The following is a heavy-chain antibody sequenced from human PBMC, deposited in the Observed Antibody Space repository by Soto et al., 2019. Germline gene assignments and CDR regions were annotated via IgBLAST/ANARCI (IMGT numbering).Heavy chain of an antibody. D-gene: IGHD3-10*01. CDR1: GGSISSYY. J-gene: IGHJ6*02. CDR2: IYNSGST. V-gene: IGHV4-59*01. CDR3: ARAEFRSRSLHYYYGLDV. Sequence: NPSETLSLTCTVSGGSISSYYWSWIRQPPGKGLEWIGYIYNSGSTNYNPSLKRRVSISIDTSMNQFSLNLNSVTAADTAVYYCARAEFRSRSLHYYYGLDVWGQGTTVTVSS.